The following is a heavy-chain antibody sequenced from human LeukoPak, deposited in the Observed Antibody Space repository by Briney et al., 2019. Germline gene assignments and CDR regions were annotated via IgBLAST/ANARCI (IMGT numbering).Heavy chain of an antibody. D-gene: IGHD2-15*01. J-gene: IGHJ5*02. Sequence: PSETLSLTCAVYGGSISGYYWSWIRQPPGKGLEWIGEINHSGSTNYNPSLKSRVTISVDTSKNQFSLKLSSVTAADTAVYYCARGKGCSGGSCYTNKIWFDPWGQGTLVTVSS. V-gene: IGHV4-34*01. CDR1: GGSISGYY. CDR3: ARGKGCSGGSCYTNKIWFDP. CDR2: INHSGST.